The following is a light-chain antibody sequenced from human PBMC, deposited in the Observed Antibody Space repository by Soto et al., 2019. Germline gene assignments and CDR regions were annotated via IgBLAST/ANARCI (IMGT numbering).Light chain of an antibody. CDR3: QVWDSGSAHVV. Sequence: SYELTQPASVTVAAGKTASISCGGNNIGSKGVHWYQQKPGQAPVLVIYSDTDLPPVIPERFSGSNSANLATLTISRVEAGDEADYYCQVWDSGSAHVVFGGGTKVTVL. V-gene: IGLV3-21*04. CDR2: SDT. CDR1: NIGSKG. J-gene: IGLJ2*01.